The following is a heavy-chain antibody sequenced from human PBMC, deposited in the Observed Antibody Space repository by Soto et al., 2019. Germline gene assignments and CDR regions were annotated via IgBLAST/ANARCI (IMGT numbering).Heavy chain of an antibody. D-gene: IGHD5-18*01. CDR2: VSHSGST. Sequence: QVRLQESGPGLVKPSQTLSITCSASGGSISSAAYYWSWIRQHPGKGLEWFGYVSHSGSTYSNPSLKSRVIISVDTSKNQFSLSLTSVTAADTAVYYCAREYTYGSNFFDCWGQGARVTVSS. CDR3: AREYTYGSNFFDC. CDR1: GGSISSAAYY. J-gene: IGHJ4*02. V-gene: IGHV4-31*03.